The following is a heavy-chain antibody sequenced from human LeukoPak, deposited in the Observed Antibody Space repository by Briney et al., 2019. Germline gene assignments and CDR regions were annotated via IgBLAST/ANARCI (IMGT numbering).Heavy chain of an antibody. CDR2: IYHSGST. D-gene: IGHD4-17*01. V-gene: IGHV4-59*12. CDR1: AGSISSYY. CDR3: ASGDYDYFDY. J-gene: IGHJ4*02. Sequence: PSETLSLTCTVSAGSISSYYWSWIRQPPGKGLEWIGEIYHSGSTNYNPSLKSRVTISVDKSKNQFSLKLSSVTAADTAVYYCASGDYDYFDYWGQGTLVTVSS.